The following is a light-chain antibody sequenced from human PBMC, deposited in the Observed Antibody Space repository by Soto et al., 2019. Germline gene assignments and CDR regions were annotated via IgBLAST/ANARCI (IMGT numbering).Light chain of an antibody. Sequence: EIVLTQSPGTLSLSPGERATISCRASQSVSNNYLAWYQQKPGQAPRILIYGASNRATGIPDRFSVIGSGTDFTLTISRLEPEDFAVYDCQQYGSSGTFGQRTKGDIK. V-gene: IGKV3-20*01. CDR2: GAS. J-gene: IGKJ1*01. CDR1: QSVSNNY. CDR3: QQYGSSGT.